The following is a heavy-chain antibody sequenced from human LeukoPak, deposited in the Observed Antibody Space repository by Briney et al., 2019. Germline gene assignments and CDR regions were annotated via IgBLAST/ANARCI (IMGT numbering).Heavy chain of an antibody. D-gene: IGHD1-26*01. CDR2: IDHSGST. V-gene: IGHV4-34*01. Sequence: SETLSLTCAVYGESFTTYDWNRIRQPPAKGLEWIGEIDHSGSTNYNPSLKSRVTISVDTSKNQFSLKLTSVTAADTAVYYCARRGVSGSYSSWGQGTLVTVSS. CDR1: GESFTTYD. CDR3: ARRGVSGSYSS. J-gene: IGHJ5*02.